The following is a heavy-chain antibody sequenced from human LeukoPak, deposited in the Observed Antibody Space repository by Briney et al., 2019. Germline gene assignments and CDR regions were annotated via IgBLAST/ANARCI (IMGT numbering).Heavy chain of an antibody. CDR3: AKDSSGYLGFETNNWFDP. CDR1: GFTFSSYG. V-gene: IGHV3-30*18. D-gene: IGHD3-22*01. CDR2: ISYDGTNK. Sequence: GRSLRLSCAASGFTFSSYGIHWVRQAPGKGLEWVAVISYDGTNKYYADSVKGRFTISRDNSKNTLYLQMNSLRVEDTAVYYCAKDSSGYLGFETNNWFDPWGQGTLVTVSS. J-gene: IGHJ5*02.